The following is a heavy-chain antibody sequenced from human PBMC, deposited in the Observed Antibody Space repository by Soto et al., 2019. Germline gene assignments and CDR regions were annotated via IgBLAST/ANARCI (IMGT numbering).Heavy chain of an antibody. CDR3: ARPTRQWLGLRYYYGMDV. J-gene: IGHJ6*02. Sequence: PSETLSLTCAVYGGSFSGYCWSWVRQPPGRGLEWIGEINHSGSTNYNPSLKSRVTISVDTSKNQFSLKLSSVTAADTAVYYCARPTRQWLGLRYYYGMDVWGQGTTVTVSS. CDR1: GGSFSGYC. CDR2: INHSGST. V-gene: IGHV4-34*01. D-gene: IGHD6-19*01.